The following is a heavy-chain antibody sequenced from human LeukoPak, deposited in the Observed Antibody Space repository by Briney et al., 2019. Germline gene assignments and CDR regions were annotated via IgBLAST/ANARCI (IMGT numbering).Heavy chain of an antibody. CDR3: TRAARYCSGGSCYSDY. Sequence: GGSLRLSCTASGFTFGDYAMSWFRQAPGKGLEWVGFIRSKAYGGTTEYAASVKGRFTISRDDSKSIAYLQMNSLKTEDTAVYYCTRAARYCSGGSCYSDYWGQGTLVTVSS. CDR2: IRSKAYGGTT. D-gene: IGHD2-15*01. V-gene: IGHV3-49*03. J-gene: IGHJ4*02. CDR1: GFTFGDYA.